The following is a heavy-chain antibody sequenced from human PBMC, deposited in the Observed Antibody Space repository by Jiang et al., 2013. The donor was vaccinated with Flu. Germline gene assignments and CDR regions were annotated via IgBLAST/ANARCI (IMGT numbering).Heavy chain of an antibody. CDR3: ARGYPYYDFWSGYYRSHYYYYGMDV. CDR2: IYTSGST. J-gene: IGHJ6*02. CDR1: GGSISSGSYY. Sequence: PGLVKPSQTLSLTCTVSGGSISSGSYYWSWIRQPAGKGLEWIGRIYTSGSTNYNPSLKSRVTISVDTSKNQFSLKLSSVTAADTAVYYCARGYPYYDFWSGYYRSHYYYYGMDVWGQGP. V-gene: IGHV4-61*02. D-gene: IGHD3-3*01.